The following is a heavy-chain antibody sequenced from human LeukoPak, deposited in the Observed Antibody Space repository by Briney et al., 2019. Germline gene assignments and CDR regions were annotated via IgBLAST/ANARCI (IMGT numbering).Heavy chain of an antibody. Sequence: SQTLSLTCAISGDSVSSNTASWNWLRQSPSRGLEWLGRTYYRSKWSNDYAPSVKSRITINADTSRNQFSLQLNSVTPEDTAVYFCARDRDSDFEWGPYDPWGQGTLVIVSS. CDR3: ARDRDSDFEWGPYDP. V-gene: IGHV6-1*01. D-gene: IGHD4-11*01. CDR1: GDSVSSNTAS. CDR2: TYYRSKWSN. J-gene: IGHJ5*02.